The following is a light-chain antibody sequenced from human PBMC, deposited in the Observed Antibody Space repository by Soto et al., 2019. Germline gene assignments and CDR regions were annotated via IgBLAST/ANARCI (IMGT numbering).Light chain of an antibody. V-gene: IGKV1-39*01. CDR1: QSIAGY. CDR3: QQSFNNPT. J-gene: IGKJ3*01. CDR2: ATS. Sequence: DIQMTQSPSSLSASVGDRVTIACRASQSIAGYLNWYRQKPGKAPELLIYATSNLHSGVTPRFSGSGSGAYFNLTISSLQPEDFATYFCQQSFNNPTFGPGTKVDVK.